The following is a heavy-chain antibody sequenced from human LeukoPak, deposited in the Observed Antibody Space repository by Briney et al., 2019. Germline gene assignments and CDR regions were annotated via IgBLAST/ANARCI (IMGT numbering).Heavy chain of an antibody. Sequence: PGGSLRLSCAASGFAFGSYWMSWVRQAPGKGLEWVANIKQDGSEKYYVDSVKGRFTISRDNPKNSLYLQMNSLRAEDTAVYYCARDLVAARPGWFDPWGQGTLVTVSS. J-gene: IGHJ5*02. CDR2: IKQDGSEK. V-gene: IGHV3-7*01. CDR1: GFAFGSYW. CDR3: ARDLVAARPGWFDP. D-gene: IGHD6-6*01.